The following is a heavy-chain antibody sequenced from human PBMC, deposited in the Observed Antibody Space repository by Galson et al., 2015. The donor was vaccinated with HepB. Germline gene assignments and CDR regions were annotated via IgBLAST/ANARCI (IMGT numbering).Heavy chain of an antibody. Sequence: AASAFTLSDYAVHWVRHAPGEGLEWVARIAYDGSSQYYGDSVEGRFTISRDNSKKTVYLQMNSLRLEDTAVYYCATYSNKWGGYWGQGTLVTVSS. D-gene: IGHD1-26*01. CDR3: ATYSNKWGGY. J-gene: IGHJ4*02. CDR2: IAYDGSSQ. V-gene: IGHV3-30*08. CDR1: AFTLSDYA.